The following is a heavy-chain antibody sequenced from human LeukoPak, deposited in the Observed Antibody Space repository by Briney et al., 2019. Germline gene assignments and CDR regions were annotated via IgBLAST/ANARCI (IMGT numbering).Heavy chain of an antibody. CDR1: RFTFRSYW. V-gene: IGHV3-74*01. CDR3: ARGNGGYSYGYIDY. CDR2: INRDGSDT. J-gene: IGHJ4*02. Sequence: VGSLRLSCAAPRFTFRSYWMHSVRQVPRKGLVWVSRINRDGSDTNYADSPKGRVTISRDNAKSTLYLQMNSLRAEDTAVYYCARGNGGYSYGYIDYWGQGTLVTVSS. D-gene: IGHD5-18*01.